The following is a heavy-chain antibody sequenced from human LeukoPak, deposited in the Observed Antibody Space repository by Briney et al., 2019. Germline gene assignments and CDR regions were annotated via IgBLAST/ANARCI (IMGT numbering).Heavy chain of an antibody. J-gene: IGHJ3*02. Sequence: GGSLRLSCAASGFTFRNYAMSWVRQAPGKGPEWVSSISSSSTFIYYADSVKGRFTISRDNAKNALYLQMNSLRAEDTAVYYCARGSGYDYGTVDDAFDIWGQGTMVTVSS. V-gene: IGHV3-21*01. CDR3: ARGSGYDYGTVDDAFDI. CDR2: ISSSSTFI. D-gene: IGHD5-12*01. CDR1: GFTFRNYA.